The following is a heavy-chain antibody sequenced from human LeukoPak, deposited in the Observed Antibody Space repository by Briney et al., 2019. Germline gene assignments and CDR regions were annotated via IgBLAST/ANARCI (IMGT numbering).Heavy chain of an antibody. D-gene: IGHD6-19*01. CDR2: IYYSGDT. V-gene: IGHV4-39*01. Sequence: PSETLPLTCTVSGGSISSSSYYWDWIRQPPGKGLEWIGTIYYSGDTYYNPSLKSRVTISVDTSKNQFSLKLSSVTAADTAVYYCARSYSSGGNVALFQHRGQGTLVTVSS. CDR3: ARSYSSGGNVALFQH. J-gene: IGHJ1*01. CDR1: GGSISSSSYY.